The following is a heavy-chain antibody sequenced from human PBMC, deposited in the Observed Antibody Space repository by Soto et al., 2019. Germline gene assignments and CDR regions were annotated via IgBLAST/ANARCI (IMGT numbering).Heavy chain of an antibody. J-gene: IGHJ6*03. CDR1: GFTFSRHG. V-gene: IGHV3-30*18. CDR2: ISYDGSNK. Sequence: GGSLRLSCAASGFTFSRHGMHWVRQAPGKGLEWVAVISYDGSNKYYADSVKGRFTISRDNSKNTLYLQMNSLRAEDTAVYYCAKDKRRFLEWSYYMDVWGKGTTVTVSS. CDR3: AKDKRRFLEWSYYMDV. D-gene: IGHD3-3*01.